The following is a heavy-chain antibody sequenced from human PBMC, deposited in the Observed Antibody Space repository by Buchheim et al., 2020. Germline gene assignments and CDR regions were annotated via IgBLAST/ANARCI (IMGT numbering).Heavy chain of an antibody. Sequence: QVQLVESGGGVVQPGRSLRLSCAASGFTFSNYGINWVRQAPGKGLEWVAVISFDGSQKYYAESVKGRFTISRDNSKNTLYLQMNSLRAEDTAVYYCAKGWHSSGWSGGDYWGQGTL. J-gene: IGHJ4*02. CDR2: ISFDGSQK. CDR1: GFTFSNYG. V-gene: IGHV3-30*18. CDR3: AKGWHSSGWSGGDY. D-gene: IGHD6-19*01.